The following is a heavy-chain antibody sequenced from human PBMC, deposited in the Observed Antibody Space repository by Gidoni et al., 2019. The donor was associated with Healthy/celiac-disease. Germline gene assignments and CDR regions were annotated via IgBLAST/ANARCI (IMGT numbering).Heavy chain of an antibody. D-gene: IGHD6-13*01. Sequence: QVQLQQWGAGLLKPSETLSLPSPVYGGSFSGYYWSWTRQPPGKGLEWIGEINHSGSTNYNPSLKRRVTISVDTSKNQFSLKLSSVTAADTAVYYCAREGSWRGRGNWFDPWGQGTLVTVSS. CDR3: AREGSWRGRGNWFDP. CDR2: INHSGST. J-gene: IGHJ5*02. CDR1: GGSFSGYY. V-gene: IGHV4-34*01.